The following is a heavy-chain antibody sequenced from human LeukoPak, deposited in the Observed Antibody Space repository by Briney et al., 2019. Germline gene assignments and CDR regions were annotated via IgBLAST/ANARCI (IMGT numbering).Heavy chain of an antibody. CDR2: ISYDGSNK. J-gene: IGHJ4*02. D-gene: IGHD5-24*01. Sequence: GRSLRLSCAASGFTFSSYGMHWVRQAPGKGLEWVAVISYDGSNKYYADSVKGRFTISRDNSKNTLYLQMNSLRAEDTAVYYCARDPLPIGIGDGYNYIYWGQGTLVTVSS. CDR3: ARDPLPIGIGDGYNYIY. CDR1: GFTFSSYG. V-gene: IGHV3-30*03.